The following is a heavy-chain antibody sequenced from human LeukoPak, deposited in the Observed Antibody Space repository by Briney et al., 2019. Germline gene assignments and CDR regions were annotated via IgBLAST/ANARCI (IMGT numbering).Heavy chain of an antibody. V-gene: IGHV4-34*01. J-gene: IGHJ6*04. CDR2: INHSGST. CDR1: GGSFSGYY. D-gene: IGHD3-10*01. Sequence: SETLSLTCAVYGGSFSGYYRSWIRQPPGKGLEWIGEINHSGSTNYNPSLKSRVTISVDTSKNQFSLKLSSVTAADTAVYYCARGRGFGAGMDVWGKGTTVTVSS. CDR3: ARGRGFGAGMDV.